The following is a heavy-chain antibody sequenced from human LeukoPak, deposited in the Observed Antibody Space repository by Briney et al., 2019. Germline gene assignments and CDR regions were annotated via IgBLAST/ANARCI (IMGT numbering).Heavy chain of an antibody. D-gene: IGHD3-3*01. Sequence: SQTLSLTCTVSGGSISSGGYYWSWIRQHPGKGLEWIGYIYYSGSTYYNPSLKSRVTISVDTSKNQFSLKLTSVAAADTAVYFCARAGGFFSPFGYWGQGTLVTVSS. CDR2: IYYSGST. CDR3: ARAGGFFSPFGY. CDR1: GGSISSGGYY. J-gene: IGHJ4*02. V-gene: IGHV4-31*03.